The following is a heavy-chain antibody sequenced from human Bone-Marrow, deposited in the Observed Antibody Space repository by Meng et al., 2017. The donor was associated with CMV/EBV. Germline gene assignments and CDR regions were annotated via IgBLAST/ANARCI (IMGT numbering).Heavy chain of an antibody. V-gene: IGHV4-39*07. J-gene: IGHJ4*02. CDR1: GGSISSSSYY. CDR2: IYYSGST. CDR3: ARGDWYYFDY. Sequence: SETLSLTCSVSGGSISSSSYYWGWIRQPPGKGLEWIGSIYYSGSTYYNPSLKGRVTISVDTSNNQFSLKLSSVTAADTAVYYCARGDWYYFDYWGQGTLVTVSS. D-gene: IGHD3-9*01.